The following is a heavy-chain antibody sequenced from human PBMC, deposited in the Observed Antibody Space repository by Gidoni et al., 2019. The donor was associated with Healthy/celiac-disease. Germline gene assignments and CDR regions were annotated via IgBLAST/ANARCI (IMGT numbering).Heavy chain of an antibody. Sequence: KISCKGSGYSFTSYWIGWVRQMPGKGLEWMGIIYPGDSDTRYSPSFQGQVTISADKSISTAYLPWSSLKASDTAMYYCARRAFIAAAGTGGDPCYFDYWGQGTLVTVSS. D-gene: IGHD6-13*01. CDR2: IYPGDSDT. CDR3: ARRAFIAAAGTGGDPCYFDY. CDR1: GYSFTSYW. J-gene: IGHJ4*02. V-gene: IGHV5-51*01.